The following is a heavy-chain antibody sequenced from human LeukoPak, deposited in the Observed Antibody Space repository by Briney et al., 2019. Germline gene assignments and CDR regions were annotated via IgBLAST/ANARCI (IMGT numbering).Heavy chain of an antibody. D-gene: IGHD3-10*01. CDR2: IYSGGST. V-gene: IGHV3-53*01. CDR3: ASGSGSYRTPYYYMDV. Sequence: PGGSLRLSCAASGFTVSSNYMSWVRQAPGKGQEWVSVIYSGGSTYYADSVKGRFTISRDNSKNTLYLQMNNLRAEDTAVYYCASGSGSYRTPYYYMDVWGKGTTVTVSS. CDR1: GFTVSSNY. J-gene: IGHJ6*03.